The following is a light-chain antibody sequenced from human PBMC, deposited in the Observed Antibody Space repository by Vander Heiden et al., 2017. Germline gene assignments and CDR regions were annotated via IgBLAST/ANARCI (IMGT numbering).Light chain of an antibody. CDR3: QQAHALPLT. J-gene: IGKJ4*01. CDR2: AAS. V-gene: IGKV3-15*01. Sequence: IVMTHSPPTLSASAGDRATLSCRASQSISNLLAWYQQRPGQAPKFLIYAASSRATGIPARFSGSGSGTEFSLTISSLQSEDFAVYYCQQAHALPLTFGGGTQVEIK. CDR1: QSISNL.